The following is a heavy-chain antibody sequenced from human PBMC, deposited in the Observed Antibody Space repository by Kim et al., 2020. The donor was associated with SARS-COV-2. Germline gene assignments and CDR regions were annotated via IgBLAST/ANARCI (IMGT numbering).Heavy chain of an antibody. CDR2: T. V-gene: IGHV3-23*01. J-gene: IGHJ4*02. CDR3: AGVVWFVTSNY. Sequence: THYADYVKDRFTISRDNSKNMLYLQMNNLRAEDTAVYYCAGVVWFVTSNYWGQGTLVTVSS. D-gene: IGHD3-10*01.